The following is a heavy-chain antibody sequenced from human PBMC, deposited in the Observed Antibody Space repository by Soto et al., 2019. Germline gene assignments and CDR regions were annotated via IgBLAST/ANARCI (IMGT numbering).Heavy chain of an antibody. CDR2: ISYDGSNK. CDR1: GFTFSSYA. D-gene: IGHD6-13*01. J-gene: IGHJ6*02. Sequence: SLRLSCAASGFTFSSYAMHWVRQAPGKGLEWVAVISYDGSNKYYADSVKGRFTISRDNSKNTLYLQMNSLRAEDTAVYYCARDMAADYYDYGMDVCGQGTTVTVCS. V-gene: IGHV3-30-3*01. CDR3: ARDMAADYYDYGMDV.